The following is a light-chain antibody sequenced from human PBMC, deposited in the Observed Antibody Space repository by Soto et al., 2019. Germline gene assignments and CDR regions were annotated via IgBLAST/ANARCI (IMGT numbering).Light chain of an antibody. CDR3: TSYVGSNIWV. J-gene: IGLJ3*02. CDR1: SSDVGAYKY. CDR2: EVS. Sequence: QSALTQAPSASGSPGQSVTISCTGTSSDVGAYKYVSWYQQYPGKAPKLMIYEVSKRPSGVPDRLSGSKSGNTASLTVSGLQAEDEADYYCTSYVGSNIWVFGGGTKLTVL. V-gene: IGLV2-8*01.